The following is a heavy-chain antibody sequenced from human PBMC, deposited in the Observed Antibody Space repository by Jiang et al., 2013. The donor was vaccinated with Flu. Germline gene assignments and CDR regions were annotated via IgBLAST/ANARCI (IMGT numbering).Heavy chain of an antibody. Sequence: LLKPSETLSLTCTVSGGSISSYYWGWIRQPPGKGLEWIGYIYYIGSTNYNPSLKSRVTISVDTSKNQFSLKLSSVTAADTAVYYCARGIAVAGPFDYWGQGTLVTVSS. J-gene: IGHJ4*02. CDR2: IYYIGST. CDR3: ARGIAVAGPFDY. D-gene: IGHD6-19*01. CDR1: GGSISSYY. V-gene: IGHV4-59*01.